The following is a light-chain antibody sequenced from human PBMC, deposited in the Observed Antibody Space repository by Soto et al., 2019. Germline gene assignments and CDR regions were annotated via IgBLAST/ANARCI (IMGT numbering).Light chain of an antibody. J-gene: IGKJ1*01. CDR3: QQRSTWPTA. CDR2: DTS. CDR1: QSVSRY. V-gene: IGKV3-11*01. Sequence: EIVLTQSPATLSLSPGERATLSCRASQSVSRYLVWYQQKPGQAPRLLIYDTSNRATGIPARFSGSGSGTDFTLTISSLEPEDFAAYYCQQRSTWPTAFGNGTKVEI.